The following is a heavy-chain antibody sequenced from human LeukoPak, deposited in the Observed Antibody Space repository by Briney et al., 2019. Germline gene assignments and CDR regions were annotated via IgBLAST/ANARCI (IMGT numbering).Heavy chain of an antibody. J-gene: IGHJ6*02. D-gene: IGHD3-10*01. CDR2: ISSSSSTI. V-gene: IGHV3-48*04. CDR1: GFTFSSYS. Sequence: PGGSLRLSCAASGFTFSSYSMNWVRQAPGQGLEWVSYISSSSSTIYYADSVKGRFTISRDNAKNSLYLQMNSLRAEDTAVYYCARAYYYGSGSHRYGMDVWGQGTTVTVSS. CDR3: ARAYYYGSGSHRYGMDV.